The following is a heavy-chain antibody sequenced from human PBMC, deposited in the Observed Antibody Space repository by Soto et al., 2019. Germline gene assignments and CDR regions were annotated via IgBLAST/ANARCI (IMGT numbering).Heavy chain of an antibody. CDR2: IIPIFGTA. D-gene: IGHD3-22*01. V-gene: IGHV1-69*13. J-gene: IGHJ4*02. CDR3: ARVSNYYDSSGHWSFDY. CDR1: GGTFSSYA. Sequence: SVKVSCKASGGTFSSYAISWVRQAPGQGLEWMGGIIPIFGTANYAQKFQGRVTITADESTSTAYMELSSLRSEDTAVYYCARVSNYYDSSGHWSFDYWGQGTLVTVSS.